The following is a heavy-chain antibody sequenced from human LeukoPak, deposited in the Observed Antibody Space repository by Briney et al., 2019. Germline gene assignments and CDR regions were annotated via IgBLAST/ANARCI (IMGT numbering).Heavy chain of an antibody. CDR1: GGSFNSYY. Sequence: WETLSLTCTVSGGSFNSYYWSWIRQPPGKGLECIGYTYYSGSTNYYPSLKSRVTISIDMSKNQFSLKLRSVTAADTAVYYCARGPTKHYFDYWGQGTLVTVSS. J-gene: IGHJ4*02. CDR3: ARGPTKHYFDY. V-gene: IGHV4-59*01. CDR2: TYYSGST.